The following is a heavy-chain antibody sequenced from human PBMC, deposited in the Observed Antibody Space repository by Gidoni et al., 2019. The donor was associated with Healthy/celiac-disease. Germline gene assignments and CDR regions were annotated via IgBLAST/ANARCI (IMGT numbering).Heavy chain of an antibody. Sequence: EVQLVESGGGLVQPGGSLRLSCAASGFTFRSYWMSWVRQAPGKGLEWVANIKQDGSEKYYVDSVKGRFTISRDNAKNSLYLQMNSLRAEDTAVYYCARVLEMATIFAELENWFDPWGQGTLVTVSS. CDR1: GFTFRSYW. D-gene: IGHD5-12*01. V-gene: IGHV3-7*03. J-gene: IGHJ5*02. CDR3: ARVLEMATIFAELENWFDP. CDR2: IKQDGSEK.